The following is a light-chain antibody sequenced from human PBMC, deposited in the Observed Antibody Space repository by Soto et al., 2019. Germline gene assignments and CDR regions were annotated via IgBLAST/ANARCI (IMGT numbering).Light chain of an antibody. Sequence: DIQMTQSPSSLSASVGDRVTITCRASLTIGDSLSWFQQKAGKPPTLLIYGASALQSGVPARFSGGGSGTDFTLTISNMQREDFATYYWLQTYNLPRTFGQGTKVEFK. CDR3: LQTYNLPRT. CDR2: GAS. V-gene: IGKV1-39*01. CDR1: LTIGDS. J-gene: IGKJ1*01.